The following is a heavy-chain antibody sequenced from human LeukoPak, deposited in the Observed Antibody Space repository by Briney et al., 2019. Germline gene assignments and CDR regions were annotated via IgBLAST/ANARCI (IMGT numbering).Heavy chain of an antibody. CDR1: GLTFSNYA. CDR2: ISGSGGST. D-gene: IGHD5-18*01. CDR3: AKDRRGYSNGYPLILPDY. J-gene: IGHJ4*02. V-gene: IGHV3-23*01. Sequence: GGSLRLSCAASGLTFSNYAMSWVRQASGKGLEWVSAISGSGGSTYYADSVKGRFTISRDNSKNTLYLQMNSLRAEDTAVYYCAKDRRGYSNGYPLILPDYWGQGTLVTVSS.